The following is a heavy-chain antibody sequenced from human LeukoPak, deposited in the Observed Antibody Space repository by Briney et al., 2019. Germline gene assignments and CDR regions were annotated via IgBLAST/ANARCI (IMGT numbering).Heavy chain of an antibody. CDR2: ISTYSTYI. Sequence: GGSLRLSCAASGFIFNSYDMDWVRQAPGKGLEWVASISTYSTYIKYGDSVKGRFTISRDNANSSLSLQMNSLKVEDTAVYYCARGEAVAGTDYWGQGNQVTVSS. J-gene: IGHJ4*02. V-gene: IGHV3-21*01. CDR3: ARGEAVAGTDY. D-gene: IGHD6-19*01. CDR1: GFIFNSYD.